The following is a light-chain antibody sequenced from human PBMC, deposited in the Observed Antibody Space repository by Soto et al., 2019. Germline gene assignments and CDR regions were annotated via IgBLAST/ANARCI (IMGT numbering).Light chain of an antibody. J-gene: IGLJ2*01. CDR2: DVS. CDR1: SSDDGGYNN. CDR3: SSYTSSTHVV. Sequence: QSALTQPASVSGSPGQSITISCTGTSSDDGGYNNVSWYQQHPGKAPKLMIYDVSNRPSGVSNRFSGSKSGNTASLTISGLQAEDEAEYYCSSYTSSTHVVFGGGTKLTVL. V-gene: IGLV2-14*01.